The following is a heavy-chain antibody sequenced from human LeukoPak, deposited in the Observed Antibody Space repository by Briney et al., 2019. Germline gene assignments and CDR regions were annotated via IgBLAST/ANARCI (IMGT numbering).Heavy chain of an antibody. Sequence: SETLSLTCTVSGGSLSSSSYYWGWIRQPPGKGLEWIGSIYYGGSTYYNPSLKSRVTISVDTSKNQFSLKLSSVTAADTAVYYCARIQKTLIVVVPSAYAFDIWGQGTMVTVSS. CDR1: GGSLSSSSYY. CDR2: IYYGGST. D-gene: IGHD3-22*01. J-gene: IGHJ3*02. V-gene: IGHV4-39*01. CDR3: ARIQKTLIVVVPSAYAFDI.